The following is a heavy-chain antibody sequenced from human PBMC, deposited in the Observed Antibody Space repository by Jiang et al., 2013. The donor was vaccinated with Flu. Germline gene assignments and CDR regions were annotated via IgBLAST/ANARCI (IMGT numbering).Heavy chain of an antibody. D-gene: IGHD3-10*01. Sequence: GAEVKKPGSSVKVSCKASGGTFSSYAISWVRQAPGQGLEWMGKIIPIFDIANYAQKFQGRVTINADKSTSTAYMELSSLRSEDTAVYYCAKSRYYYGSGSYDCDAFDIWGQGTMVTVSS. CDR1: GGTFSSYA. CDR3: AKSRYYYGSGSYDCDAFDI. CDR2: IIPIFDIA. V-gene: IGHV1-69*04. J-gene: IGHJ3*02.